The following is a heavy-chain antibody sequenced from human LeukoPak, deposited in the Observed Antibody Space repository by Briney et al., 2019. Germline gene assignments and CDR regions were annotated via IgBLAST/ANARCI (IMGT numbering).Heavy chain of an antibody. J-gene: IGHJ4*02. Sequence: SETLSLTCAVSGGSISSGGYSWNWIRQPPGKGLEWIGYIYHSGSTYYNPSLKSRVTISVDRSKNQFSLKLSSVTAADTAVYYCARVHGGTFDYWGQGTLVTVSS. CDR2: IYHSGST. CDR1: GGSISSGGYS. V-gene: IGHV4-30-2*01. CDR3: ARVHGGTFDY. D-gene: IGHD4-23*01.